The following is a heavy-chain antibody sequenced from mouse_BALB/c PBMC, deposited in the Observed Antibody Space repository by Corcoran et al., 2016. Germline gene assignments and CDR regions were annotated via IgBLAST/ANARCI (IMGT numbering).Heavy chain of an antibody. Sequence: QIQLVQSGPELKKPGETVKISCKASGYTFTDYSKHWVKQAPGKGLKWMGWINTETGEQTYADDFKGRFAFSLETSASTAYLQINNPKNEDTATYFCASGTTVPWDYWGPGTTLTVST. D-gene: IGHD1-1*01. CDR1: GYTFTDYS. CDR3: ASGTTVPWDY. CDR2: INTETGEQ. J-gene: IGHJ2*01. V-gene: IGHV9-2-1*01.